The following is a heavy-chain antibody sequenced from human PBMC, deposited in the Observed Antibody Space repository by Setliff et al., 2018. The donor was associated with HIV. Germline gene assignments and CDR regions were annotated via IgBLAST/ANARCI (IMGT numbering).Heavy chain of an antibody. V-gene: IGHV4-4*07. CDR3: ARSPSYRSSWEYYFDY. CDR1: GVSIPTNY. CDR2: IYTTGGT. D-gene: IGHD6-13*01. J-gene: IGHJ4*02. Sequence: SETLSLTCNISGVSIPTNYWNWIRQPAGKGLEWIGRIYTTGGTNYNPALKSRVTMSIDTSNQFSLKLSSVTAADAAVYYCARSPSYRSSWEYYFDYWGQGILVTVSS.